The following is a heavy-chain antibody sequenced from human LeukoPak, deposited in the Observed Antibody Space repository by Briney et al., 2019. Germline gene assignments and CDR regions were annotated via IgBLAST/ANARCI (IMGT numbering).Heavy chain of an antibody. CDR2: VYHSGAT. CDR3: ARVSEFIAVAGTGAFDI. J-gene: IGHJ3*02. Sequence: SETLSLTCTVSNYSINDGYYWGWIRQPPGKGLQWIGGVYHSGATYQNPSLKSRVTISVDTSKSQFSLNLTSVTAADTAVYYCARVSEFIAVAGTGAFDIWGQGTMVTVSS. V-gene: IGHV4-38-2*02. D-gene: IGHD6-19*01. CDR1: NYSINDGYY.